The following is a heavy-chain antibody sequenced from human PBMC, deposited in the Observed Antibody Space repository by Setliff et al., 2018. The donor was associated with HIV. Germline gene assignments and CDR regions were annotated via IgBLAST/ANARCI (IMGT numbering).Heavy chain of an antibody. CDR3: TRGRGRTFYYDSSGSRAFDI. CDR2: IFYSGST. D-gene: IGHD3-22*01. CDR1: GGSVSTGNYY. V-gene: IGHV4-61*01. J-gene: IGHJ3*02. Sequence: ASETLSLTCTVSGGSVSTGNYYWNWIRLPPGKGLEWIGYIFYSGSTNYNPSLKSRVTISVDTSKNQFSLRLNSVTAADTAIYYCTRGRGRTFYYDSSGSRAFDIWGQGSMVTVSS.